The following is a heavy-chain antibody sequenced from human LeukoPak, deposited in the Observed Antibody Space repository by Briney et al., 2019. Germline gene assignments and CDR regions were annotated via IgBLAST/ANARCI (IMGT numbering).Heavy chain of an antibody. CDR2: VNHGGSN. CDR1: GGSLSGYY. Sequence: SETLSLTCAVYGGSLSGYYWRWVRQPPGEGLEWIGEVNHGGSNYYNPSLKSRVTISVHTSKNQFSLKLSSVTAADTAMYYCATWAYYYGSGFDPWGQGTLVTVSS. CDR3: ATWAYYYGSGFDP. D-gene: IGHD3-10*01. V-gene: IGHV4-34*01. J-gene: IGHJ5*02.